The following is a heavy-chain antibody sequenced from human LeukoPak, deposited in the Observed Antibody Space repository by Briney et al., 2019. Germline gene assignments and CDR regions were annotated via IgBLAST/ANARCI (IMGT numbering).Heavy chain of an antibody. D-gene: IGHD2-15*01. V-gene: IGHV4-30-2*01. CDR3: ASGYCSGGSCYAIDY. CDR2: INHSGST. J-gene: IGHJ4*02. CDR1: GGSISSGGYY. Sequence: SQTLSLTCTVSGGSISSGGYYWSWIRQPPGKGLEWIGEINHSGSTNYNPSLKSRVTISVDTSKNQFSLKLSSVTAADTAMYYCASGYCSGGSCYAIDYWGQGTLVTVSS.